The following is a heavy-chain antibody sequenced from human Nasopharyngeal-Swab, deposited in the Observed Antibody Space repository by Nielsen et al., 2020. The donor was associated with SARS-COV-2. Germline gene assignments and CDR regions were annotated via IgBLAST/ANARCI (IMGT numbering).Heavy chain of an antibody. J-gene: IGHJ6*02. CDR2: IIPIFGTA. CDR3: AREIGGYGSGSYYYYGMDV. V-gene: IGHV1-69*13. D-gene: IGHD3-10*01. Sequence: SVKVSCKASGGTFSSYAISWVRQAPGQGLEWMGGIIPIFGTANYAQKLQGRVTITADESTSTAYMELSSLRSEDTAVYYCAREIGGYGSGSYYYYGMDVWGQGTTVTVSS. CDR1: GGTFSSYA.